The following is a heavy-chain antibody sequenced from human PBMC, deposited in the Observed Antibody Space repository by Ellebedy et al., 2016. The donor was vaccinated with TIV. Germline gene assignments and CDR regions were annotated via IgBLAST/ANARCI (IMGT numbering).Heavy chain of an antibody. J-gene: IGHJ4*02. CDR1: GFTFSSYA. D-gene: IGHD3-22*01. V-gene: IGHV3-30-3*01. CDR3: ARDPYYYDSSGYCFDY. CDR2: ISYDGSNK. Sequence: PGGSLRLSCAASGFTFSSYAMHWVRQAPGKGLEWVAVISYDGSNKYYADSVKGRFTISRDNSKNTLYLQMNSLRAEDTAVYYCARDPYYYDSSGYCFDYWGQGTLVTVSS.